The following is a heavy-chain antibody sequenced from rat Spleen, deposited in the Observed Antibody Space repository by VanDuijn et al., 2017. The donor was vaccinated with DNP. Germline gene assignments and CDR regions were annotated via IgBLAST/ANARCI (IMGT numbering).Heavy chain of an antibody. CDR1: GFTFSDYY. CDR2: ISHVGSAT. D-gene: IGHD1-11*01. Sequence: EVQLVESGGGLVQPGGSLKLSCAASGFTFSDYYMAWVRQAPKKGLEWVASISHVGSATYYGDSVKGRFTISRDNAKSTVYLQMDSLRSEDTATYYCASPLNSQGSYWGQGVMVTVSS. CDR3: ASPLNSQGSY. J-gene: IGHJ2*01. V-gene: IGHV5-22*01.